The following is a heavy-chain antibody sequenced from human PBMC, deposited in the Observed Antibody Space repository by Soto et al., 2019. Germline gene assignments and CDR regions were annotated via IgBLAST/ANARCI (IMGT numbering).Heavy chain of an antibody. CDR3: AKAAGSTSADWFAP. V-gene: IGHV1-69*08. D-gene: IGHD2-2*01. CDR1: GGPFSSYH. Sequence: QVQLVQSGAEVKKPGSSVKLSCKASGGPFSSYHISWVRQAPGQGLEWVGRIIPILGRANNAQHFQGRVTITADTSTNTTYMGLSSRTSDDTAVYYCAKAAGSTSADWFAPWGHGTVV. CDR2: IIPILGRA. J-gene: IGHJ5*02.